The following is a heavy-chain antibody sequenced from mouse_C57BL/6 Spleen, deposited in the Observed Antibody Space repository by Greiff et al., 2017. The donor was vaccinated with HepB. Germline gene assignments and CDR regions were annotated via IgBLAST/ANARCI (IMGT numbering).Heavy chain of an antibody. V-gene: IGHV5-4*01. D-gene: IGHD2-2*01. Sequence: EVQLQQSGGGLVKPGGSLKLSCAASGFTFSSYAMSWVRQTPEKRLEWVATISDGGSYTYYPDNVKGRFTISRDNAKNNLYLQMSHLKSEDTAMYYCARSMVTYAMDYWGQGTSVTVSS. CDR2: ISDGGSYT. CDR1: GFTFSSYA. CDR3: ARSMVTYAMDY. J-gene: IGHJ4*01.